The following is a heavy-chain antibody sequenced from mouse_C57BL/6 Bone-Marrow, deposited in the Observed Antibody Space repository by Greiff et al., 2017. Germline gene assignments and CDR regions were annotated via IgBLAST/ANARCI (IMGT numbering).Heavy chain of an antibody. D-gene: IGHD2-3*01. CDR3: ASLYGGYSAWFAY. J-gene: IGHJ3*01. V-gene: IGHV1-81*01. CDR1: GYTFTSYG. CDR2: IYPRSGNT. Sequence: QVQLQQSGAELARPGASVKLSCKASGYTFTSYGISWVKQRTGQGLEWIGEIYPRSGNTYYNEKFKGKATLTADKSSSTAYMELRSLTSEDSAVYFCASLYGGYSAWFAYWGQGTLVTVSA.